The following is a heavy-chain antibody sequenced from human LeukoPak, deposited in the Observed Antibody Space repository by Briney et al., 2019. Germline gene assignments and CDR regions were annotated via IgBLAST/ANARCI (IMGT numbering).Heavy chain of an antibody. V-gene: IGHV3-23*01. CDR1: GFTFSNYA. D-gene: IGHD6-19*01. CDR2: SSVGEIST. CDR3: AKAPGGSGHSFGYGMDV. Sequence: GGSLRLSCAASGFTFSNYAMSWVRQAPGKGLEWVSGSSVGEISTRYADSVKGRFTISRDNSKNTLYLQVDSLTAEDTAVYYCAKAPGGSGHSFGYGMDVWGQGTTVTVSS. J-gene: IGHJ6*02.